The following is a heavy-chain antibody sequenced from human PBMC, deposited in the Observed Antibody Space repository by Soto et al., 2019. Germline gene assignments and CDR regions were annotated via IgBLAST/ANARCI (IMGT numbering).Heavy chain of an antibody. CDR2: ISGSGEST. D-gene: IGHD3-3*01. CDR3: AKDFGENVGVVLAPHGIDV. Sequence: GSLRLSCAASGFTFTNYAMNWVRQAPGKGLEWVSVISGSGESTYYADSVKGRFTISRDNSKNTLYLQMNSLRAENTAVNFCAKDFGENVGVVLAPHGIDVWGLGSTVTVSS. J-gene: IGHJ6*02. CDR1: GFTFTNYA. V-gene: IGHV3-23*01.